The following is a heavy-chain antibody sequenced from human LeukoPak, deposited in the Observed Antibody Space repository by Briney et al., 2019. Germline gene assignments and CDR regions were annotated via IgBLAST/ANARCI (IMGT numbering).Heavy chain of an antibody. Sequence: ASETLSLTCSVFGGSITSGGFYWSWIRQHPGQGLEWIGYIHNSGSTYYNPSLQSRAIISLDTSKSQFSLQLNSVTAADTAVYYCARVDGSGSKRWFDPWGQGAPVTVSS. V-gene: IGHV4-31*03. J-gene: IGHJ5*02. CDR3: ARVDGSGSKRWFDP. CDR2: IHNSGST. D-gene: IGHD3-10*01. CDR1: GGSITSGGFY.